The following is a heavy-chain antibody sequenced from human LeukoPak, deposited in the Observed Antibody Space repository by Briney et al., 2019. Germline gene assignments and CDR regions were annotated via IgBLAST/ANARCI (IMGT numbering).Heavy chain of an antibody. D-gene: IGHD6-25*01. V-gene: IGHV3-7*01. CDR2: IKPDGSEK. CDR1: GFGLSSHW. J-gene: IGHJ4*02. Sequence: GGSLRLSCAASGFGLSSHWMTWVRQAPGKGLEWGANIKPDGSEKNYVDSVKGRFTISRDNAKNSLYLQMNNLRAEDTAVYYCARAGGLDYWGQGTLVTVSS. CDR3: ARAGGLDY.